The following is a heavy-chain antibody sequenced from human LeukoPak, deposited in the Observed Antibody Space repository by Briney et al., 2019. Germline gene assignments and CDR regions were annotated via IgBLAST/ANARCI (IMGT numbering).Heavy chain of an antibody. CDR1: GGTFSSYA. Sequence: ASVKVSCKASGGTFSSYAISWVRQAPGQGLEWMGGIIPIFGTANYAQKFQGRVTITTDESTSTAYMELSSLRSEDTAVYYCASGYSYGFSGYFDYWGQGTLVTVPS. CDR2: IIPIFGTA. J-gene: IGHJ4*02. CDR3: ASGYSYGFSGYFDY. D-gene: IGHD5-18*01. V-gene: IGHV1-69*05.